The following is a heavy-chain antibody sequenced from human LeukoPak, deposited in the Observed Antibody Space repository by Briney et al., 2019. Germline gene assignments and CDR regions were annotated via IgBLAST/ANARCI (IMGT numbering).Heavy chain of an antibody. V-gene: IGHV1-69*04. Sequence: SVKVSCKASGGTFSSYTISWVRQAPGQGLEWMGRIIPILGIANYAQKFQGRVTVTADKSTSTAYMELSSLRSEDTAVCYCARDLEMATIQGYYYYGMDVWGQGTTVTVSS. CDR1: GGTFSSYT. J-gene: IGHJ6*02. CDR3: ARDLEMATIQGYYYYGMDV. CDR2: IIPILGIA. D-gene: IGHD5-24*01.